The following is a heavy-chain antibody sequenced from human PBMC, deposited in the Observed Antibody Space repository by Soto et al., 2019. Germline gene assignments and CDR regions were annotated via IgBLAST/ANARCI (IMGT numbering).Heavy chain of an antibody. CDR1: GYTFTSYA. CDR3: ARDRYCSGGSCYSGYYYMDV. V-gene: IGHV1-3*04. D-gene: IGHD2-15*01. CDR2: INTGNGNT. Sequence: QVQLVQSGAEVKKPGASVKVSCKASGYTFTSYAMHWVRQAPGQRFEWMGWINTGNGNTKYSQKLQGRVTITRDTSASTAYMELSSLRSADTAVYYCARDRYCSGGSCYSGYYYMDVWGKGTTVTVSS. J-gene: IGHJ6*03.